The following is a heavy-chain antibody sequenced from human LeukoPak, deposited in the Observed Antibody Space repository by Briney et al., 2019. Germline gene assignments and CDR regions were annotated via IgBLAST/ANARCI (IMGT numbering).Heavy chain of an antibody. V-gene: IGHV3-23*01. CDR3: AKRGVVIRVILVGFHKEAYYFDS. Sequence: GGSLRLSCVVSGISLSNYGLNWVRQAPGKGLEWVAGISDSGGRTKYADSVKGRFTISRDNLNSRMYLQMNSLRAEDTAVYFCAKRGVVIRVILVGFHKEAYYFDSWGQGALVTVSS. D-gene: IGHD3-22*01. CDR2: ISDSGGRT. CDR1: GISLSNYG. J-gene: IGHJ4*02.